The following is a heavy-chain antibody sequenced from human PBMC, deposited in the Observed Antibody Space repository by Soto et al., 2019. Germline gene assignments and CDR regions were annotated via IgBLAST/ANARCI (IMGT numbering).Heavy chain of an antibody. J-gene: IGHJ4*02. V-gene: IGHV3-23*01. CDR1: GFTFNSNA. Sequence: EVQLLESGGGLVQPGGSLRLSCETSGFTFNSNAMSWVRQAPGKGLEWVSAISGSSGSTYYADSVKGRFTISRDNSKNTLDLQMSTLRAEDTAVYYCACGKEEFDYWGQGTLVTVSS. CDR3: ACGKEEFDY. CDR2: ISGSSGST.